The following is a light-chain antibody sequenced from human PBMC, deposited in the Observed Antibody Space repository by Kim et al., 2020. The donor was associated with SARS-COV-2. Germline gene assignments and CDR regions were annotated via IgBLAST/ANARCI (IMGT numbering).Light chain of an antibody. CDR1: PSISKNY. J-gene: IGKJ3*01. CDR2: GAS. V-gene: IGKV3-20*01. Sequence: SSPGERAPLSCRASPSISKNYLAWYQQKPGQAPRLLIYGASSRATGIPDRFSGSGSGTDFTLTISRLEPEDFAVYYCQQYDTTFAFGPGTKVDIK. CDR3: QQYDTTFA.